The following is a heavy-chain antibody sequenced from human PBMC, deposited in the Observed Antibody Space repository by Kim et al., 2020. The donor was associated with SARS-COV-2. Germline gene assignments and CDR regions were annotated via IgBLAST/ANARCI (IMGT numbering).Heavy chain of an antibody. Sequence: GGSLRLSCAASGFTFSNYAMNWVRQAPGKGLEWVSVIYSGGSSTYYADSVKGRFTISRDNSKNTLYLQMNSLRAEDTAVYYCAKGDGGVFAPTGPSGWGQGTLVTVSS. CDR3: AKGDGGVFAPTGPSG. CDR1: GFTFSNYA. CDR2: IYSGGSST. J-gene: IGHJ4*02. V-gene: IGHV3-23*03. D-gene: IGHD3-10*02.